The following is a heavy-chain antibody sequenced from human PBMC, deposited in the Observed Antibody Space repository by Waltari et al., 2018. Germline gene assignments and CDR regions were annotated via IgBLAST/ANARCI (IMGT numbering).Heavy chain of an antibody. CDR3: ARGGAYSGGDY. Sequence: EVQLVESGGGLVQPGGSLRLSCAASGFTFSSYWMTGVRQAQGKGMDWVARIKHDGSEKYYVDSLKGRFTISRDNAKNSLYLQMNSLRAEDTAVFYCARGGAYSGGDYWGQGTLVTVSS. CDR1: GFTFSSYW. CDR2: IKHDGSEK. D-gene: IGHD2-15*01. V-gene: IGHV3-7*01. J-gene: IGHJ4*02.